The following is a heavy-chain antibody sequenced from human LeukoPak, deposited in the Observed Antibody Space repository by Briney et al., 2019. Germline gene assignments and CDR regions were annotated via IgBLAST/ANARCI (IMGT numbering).Heavy chain of an antibody. Sequence: LSLTCTVSGGSISSGGYYWSWVRQAPGKGLEWVSVIYSGGSTYYADSVRGRFTISRDNSKNTLYLQMNSLRAEDTAVYYCARDLIYDSSGYHTYDAFDIWGQGTMVTVSS. D-gene: IGHD3-22*01. CDR3: ARDLIYDSSGYHTYDAFDI. V-gene: IGHV3-66*01. J-gene: IGHJ3*02. CDR1: GGSISSGGYY. CDR2: IYSGGST.